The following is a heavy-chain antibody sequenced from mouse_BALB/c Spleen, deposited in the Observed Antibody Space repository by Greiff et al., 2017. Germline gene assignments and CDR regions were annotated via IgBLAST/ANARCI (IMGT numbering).Heavy chain of an antibody. D-gene: IGHD1-1*01. CDR2: INPSSGYT. V-gene: IGHV1-4*02. Sequence: VQLQESAAELARPGASVKMSCKASGYTFTSYTMHWVKQRPGQGLEWIGYINPSSGYTEYNQKFKDKTTLTADKSSSTAYMQLSSLTSEDSAVYYCASPLITTVVGGRDYWGQGTTLTVSS. CDR1: GYTFTSYT. J-gene: IGHJ2*01. CDR3: ASPLITTVVGGRDY.